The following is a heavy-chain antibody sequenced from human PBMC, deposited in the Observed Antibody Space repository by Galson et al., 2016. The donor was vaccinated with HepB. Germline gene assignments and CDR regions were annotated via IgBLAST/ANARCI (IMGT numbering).Heavy chain of an antibody. V-gene: IGHV1-3*01. J-gene: IGHJ6*02. CDR2: INAGYGYT. D-gene: IGHD3/OR15-3a*01. CDR1: GYIFTSYT. Sequence: SVKVSCKASGYIFTSYTIHWVRQAPGQRLEWMGWINAGYGYTKYSQKFQGRVTITRDTSASTAYMELSSLRSEDTAVYYCARGTVLPYGMGVWGQGTTVTVSS. CDR3: ARGTVLPYGMGV.